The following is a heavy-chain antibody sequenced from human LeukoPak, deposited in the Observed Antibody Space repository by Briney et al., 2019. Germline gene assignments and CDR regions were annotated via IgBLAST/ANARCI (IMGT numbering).Heavy chain of an antibody. CDR1: GGTFSSYT. Sequence: GASVKVSCKASGGTFSSYTISWVRRAPGQGLEWMGRIIPILGIANYAQKFQGRVTITADKSTSTAYMELSSLRSEDTAVYYCARDVTAYSSGHNWFDPWGQGTLVTVSS. CDR2: IIPILGIA. CDR3: ARDVTAYSSGHNWFDP. D-gene: IGHD6-19*01. V-gene: IGHV1-69*04. J-gene: IGHJ5*02.